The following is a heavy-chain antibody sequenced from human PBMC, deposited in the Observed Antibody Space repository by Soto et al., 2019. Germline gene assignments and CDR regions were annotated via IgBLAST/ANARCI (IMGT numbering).Heavy chain of an antibody. D-gene: IGHD2-2*01. CDR1: GYTFSNYG. J-gene: IGHJ5*02. CDR3: ARVVPGAEAWFGP. CDR2: ISLYSDGT. Sequence: ASVKVSCKTSGYTFSNYGITWVRQAPGQPLEWLGWISLYSDGTNYAQKFQGRVSMTTDTSTTTAYMELRSLRSDDTAVYHCARVVPGAEAWFGPWGQGTLVTVS. V-gene: IGHV1-18*01.